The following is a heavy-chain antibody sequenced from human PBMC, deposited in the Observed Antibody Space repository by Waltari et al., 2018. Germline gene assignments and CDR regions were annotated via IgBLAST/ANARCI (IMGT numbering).Heavy chain of an antibody. V-gene: IGHV4-39*07. CDR3: ARVSMVQGNAFDI. J-gene: IGHJ3*02. Sequence: QLQLQESGPGLVKPSETLSLTCTFSGVSISSSSNYWGWIPQPPGKGLEWIGSIYYSGSTYYNPSLKSRVTISVDTSKNQFSLKLSSVTAADTAVYYCARVSMVQGNAFDIWGQGTMVTVSS. CDR2: IYYSGST. D-gene: IGHD3-10*01. CDR1: GVSISSSSNY.